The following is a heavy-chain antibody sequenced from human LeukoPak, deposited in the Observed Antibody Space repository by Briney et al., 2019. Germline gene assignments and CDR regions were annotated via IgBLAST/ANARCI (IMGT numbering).Heavy chain of an antibody. D-gene: IGHD2-21*01. V-gene: IGHV4-34*01. CDR2: INHSGST. CDR1: GGSFSGYY. J-gene: IGHJ5*02. CDR3: ARHSGRLTLGGFDP. Sequence: PSETLSLTCAVYGGSFSGYYWSWIRQPPGKGLEWIGEINHSGSTNYNPSLKSRVTISVDTSKNQFSLKLSSVTAADTAVYYCARHSGRLTLGGFDPWGQGTLVTVSS.